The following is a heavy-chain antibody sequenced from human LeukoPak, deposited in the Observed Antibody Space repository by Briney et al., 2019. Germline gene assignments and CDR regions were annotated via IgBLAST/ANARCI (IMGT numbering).Heavy chain of an antibody. CDR3: ARDGGEFSYYYDSSGYHIDY. D-gene: IGHD3-22*01. J-gene: IGHJ4*02. CDR2: INSDGSST. V-gene: IGHV3-74*01. CDR1: GFTFSSYW. Sequence: GGSLRLSCAASGFTFSSYWMHWVRQAPGKGLVWVSRINSDGSSTSYADSVKGRFTISRDNAKNTLYLQMNSLRAEDTAVYYCARDGGEFSYYYDSSGYHIDYWSQGTLVTVSS.